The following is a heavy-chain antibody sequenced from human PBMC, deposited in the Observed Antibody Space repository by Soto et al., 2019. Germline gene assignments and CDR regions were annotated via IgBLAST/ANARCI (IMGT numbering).Heavy chain of an antibody. CDR2: ISYDGSNK. D-gene: IGHD4-17*01. CDR3: AKDRATVVYYFEY. Sequence: GGSLRLSCAASGCTFSSYGMHWFRQAPGKGLEWVAVISYDGSNKYYADSVKGRFTISRDNSKNTLYLQMNSLRAEDTAVYYCAKDRATVVYYFEYCGQGT. CDR1: GCTFSSYG. V-gene: IGHV3-30*18. J-gene: IGHJ4*02.